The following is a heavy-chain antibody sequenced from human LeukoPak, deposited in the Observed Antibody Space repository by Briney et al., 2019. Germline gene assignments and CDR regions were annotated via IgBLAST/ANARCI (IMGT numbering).Heavy chain of an antibody. CDR1: GFTFSSYS. CDR2: INSNSNHM. D-gene: IGHD4-17*01. CDR3: ARTGPTVTTLNWFDP. Sequence: GGSLRLSCAASGFTFSSYSMNWVRQAPGKGLEWVSSINSNSNHMYYADSVKGRFIISRDNAKNSLFLQMNTLRVEDTAVYYCARTGPTVTTLNWFDPWGQGTLVTVSS. J-gene: IGHJ5*02. V-gene: IGHV3-21*01.